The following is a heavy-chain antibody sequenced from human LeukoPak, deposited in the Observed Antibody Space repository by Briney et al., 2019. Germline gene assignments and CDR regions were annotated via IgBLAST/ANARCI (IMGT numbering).Heavy chain of an antibody. D-gene: IGHD2-15*01. CDR2: IYPADSDI. V-gene: IGHV5-51*01. Sequence: GESLKISCKGSGYSINNYWIGWVRQMPGKGLEWMGIIYPADSDIRYSPSFQGQVTISADESISTAYLQWSSLKASDTAMYYCARQDYCSGGSCYTWFDPWGQGTLVTVSS. J-gene: IGHJ5*02. CDR3: ARQDYCSGGSCYTWFDP. CDR1: GYSINNYW.